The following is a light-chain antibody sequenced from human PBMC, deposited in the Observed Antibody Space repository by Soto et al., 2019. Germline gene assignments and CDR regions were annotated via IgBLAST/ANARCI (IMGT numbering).Light chain of an antibody. CDR2: DVS. Sequence: QSVLTQPASVSGSPGQSITISCTGTSSDVGGYNYVSWYQQHPGKAPKLMIYDVSNRPPGVSNRFSGSKSGNTASLTISGLQAEDEADYYCSSYTSSSTSRYVFGTGTKVTVL. V-gene: IGLV2-14*01. CDR3: SSYTSSSTSRYV. CDR1: SSDVGGYNY. J-gene: IGLJ1*01.